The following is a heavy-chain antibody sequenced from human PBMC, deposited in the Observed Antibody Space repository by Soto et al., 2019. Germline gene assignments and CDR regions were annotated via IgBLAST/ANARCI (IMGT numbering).Heavy chain of an antibody. CDR1: GGSFSGYY. CDR3: ARGRPYVLRFLEWSQISNYYYYYMDV. J-gene: IGHJ6*03. V-gene: IGHV4-34*01. CDR2: INHSGST. D-gene: IGHD3-3*01. Sequence: SETLSLTCAVYGGSFSGYYWSWIRQPPGKGLEWIGEINHSGSTNYNPSLKSRVTISVDTSKNQFSLKLSSVTAADTAVYYCARGRPYVLRFLEWSQISNYYYYYMDVWGKGTTVTVSS.